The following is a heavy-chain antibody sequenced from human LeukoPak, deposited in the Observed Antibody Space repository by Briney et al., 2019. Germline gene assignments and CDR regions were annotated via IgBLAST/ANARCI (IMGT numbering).Heavy chain of an antibody. D-gene: IGHD4-17*01. CDR3: ARDGYADYYFDY. CDR2: ISGSSGSI. J-gene: IGHJ4*02. V-gene: IGHV3-21*06. CDR1: GFTFSTYS. Sequence: GGSLRLSCAASGFTFSTYSMNWVRQAPGKGLEWVSSISGSSGSISYADSVKGRFTVSRDNAKNSLYLQMSSLRAEDTAVYYCARDGYADYYFDYWGQGTLVTVSS.